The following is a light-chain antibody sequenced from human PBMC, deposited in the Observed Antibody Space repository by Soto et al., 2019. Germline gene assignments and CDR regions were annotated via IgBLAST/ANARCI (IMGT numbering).Light chain of an antibody. CDR3: QQYNHLES. Sequence: EIVMTQSPATLSVSPGGSATLSCRASQSVTLDLAWYQQRPGQAPRLLIYAASTRATGVPARFGGSGSGTEFTLTISSLESEDFAVYYCQQYNHLESFGGGTKVEIK. CDR1: QSVTLD. J-gene: IGKJ4*01. CDR2: AAS. V-gene: IGKV3-15*01.